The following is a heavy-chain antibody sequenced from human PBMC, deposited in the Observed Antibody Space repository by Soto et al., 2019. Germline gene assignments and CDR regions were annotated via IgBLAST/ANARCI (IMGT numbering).Heavy chain of an antibody. J-gene: IGHJ5*01. CDR2: IYPGDSDT. V-gene: IGHV5-51*01. D-gene: IGHD3-10*01. CDR3: SREKANGESWFGP. Sequence: PGESLKISCKGSGYSFTSHWIGWVRQMPGKGLEWMGIIYPGDSDTRYSPSFKGQVTISADKSISTAYLQWSSLKDSDTAMYYCSREKANGESWFGPRAQRTLVTVSA. CDR1: GYSFTSHW.